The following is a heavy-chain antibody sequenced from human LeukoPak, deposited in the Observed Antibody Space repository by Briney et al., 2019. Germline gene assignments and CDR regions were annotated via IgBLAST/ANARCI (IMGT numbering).Heavy chain of an antibody. V-gene: IGHV3-23*01. Sequence: PGGSLRLSCAASGFTFSNYAMSWVRQAPGEALEWVSAIIGSGGTTYYADSVKGRFTISRDNSKNTLYLQMNSLRAEDTAVYYCAKESGGTNGWFDPWGQGTLVTVSS. J-gene: IGHJ5*02. CDR2: IIGSGGTT. D-gene: IGHD2-15*01. CDR3: AKESGGTNGWFDP. CDR1: GFTFSNYA.